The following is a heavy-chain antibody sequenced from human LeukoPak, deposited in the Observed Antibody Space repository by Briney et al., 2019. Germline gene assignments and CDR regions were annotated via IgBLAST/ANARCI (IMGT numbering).Heavy chain of an antibody. V-gene: IGHV3-21*01. J-gene: IGHJ4*02. CDR1: GFTFSSYS. CDR2: ISSSSSYI. CDR3: AKGALAKEGSSWFDY. D-gene: IGHD6-13*01. Sequence: GGSLRLSCAASGFTFSSYSMNWVRQAPGKGLEWVSSISSSSSYIYYADSVKGRFTISRDNAKNSLYLQMNSLRAEDTAVYYCAKGALAKEGSSWFDYWGQGTLVTVSS.